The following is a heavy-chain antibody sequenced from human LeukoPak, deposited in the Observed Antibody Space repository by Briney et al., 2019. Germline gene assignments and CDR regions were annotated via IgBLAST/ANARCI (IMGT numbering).Heavy chain of an antibody. J-gene: IGHJ4*02. CDR2: IIPIFGTA. V-gene: IGHV1-69*05. Sequence: GASVKVSCKASGGTFSSYAISWVRQAPGQGLEWMGGIIPIFGTANYAQKFQGRVTITTDESTSTAYMELSSLRSEDTAVYYCARKSGSLRFLEWSPFDYWGQGTLVTVSS. CDR1: GGTFSSYA. CDR3: ARKSGSLRFLEWSPFDY. D-gene: IGHD3-3*01.